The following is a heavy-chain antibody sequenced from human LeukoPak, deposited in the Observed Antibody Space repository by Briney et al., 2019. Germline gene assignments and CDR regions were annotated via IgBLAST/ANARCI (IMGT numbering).Heavy chain of an antibody. Sequence: PSETLSLTCAVYGGSFSGYYWSWIRQPPGKGLEWIGEINHSGSTNYNPSLKSRVTISVDTSKNQFSLKPSSVTAADTAVYYCARSHCSSTSCYPFDPWGQGTLVTVSS. J-gene: IGHJ5*02. D-gene: IGHD2-2*01. CDR3: ARSHCSSTSCYPFDP. CDR2: INHSGST. V-gene: IGHV4-34*01. CDR1: GGSFSGYY.